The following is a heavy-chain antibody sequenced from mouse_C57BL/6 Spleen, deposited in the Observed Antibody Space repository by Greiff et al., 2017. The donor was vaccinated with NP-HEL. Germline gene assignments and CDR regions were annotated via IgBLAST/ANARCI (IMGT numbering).Heavy chain of an antibody. CDR2: IDPEDGDT. Sequence: VHVKQSGAELVRPGASVKLSCTASGFNIKDYYMLWVKQRPEQGLEWIGRIDPEDGDTEYAPKFQGKATMTADTSSNTAYLQLSSLTSEDTAVYYCTTPYYYGSSWFAYWGQGTLVTVSA. CDR1: GFNIKDYY. J-gene: IGHJ3*01. CDR3: TTPYYYGSSWFAY. D-gene: IGHD1-1*01. V-gene: IGHV14-1*01.